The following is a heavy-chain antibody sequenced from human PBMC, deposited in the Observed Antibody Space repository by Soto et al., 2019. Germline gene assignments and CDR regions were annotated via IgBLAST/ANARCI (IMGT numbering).Heavy chain of an antibody. CDR1: GFTFSSYW. CDR3: ASHSGGTTGRGAFDI. J-gene: IGHJ3*02. CDR2: IKQDGSEK. Sequence: GSLRLSCAASGFTFSSYWMSWVRQAPGKGLEWVANIKQDGSEKYYVDSVKGRFTISRDNAKNSLYLQMNSLRAEDTAVYYCASHSGGTTGRGAFDIWGQGTMVTVS. V-gene: IGHV3-7*01. D-gene: IGHD1-1*01.